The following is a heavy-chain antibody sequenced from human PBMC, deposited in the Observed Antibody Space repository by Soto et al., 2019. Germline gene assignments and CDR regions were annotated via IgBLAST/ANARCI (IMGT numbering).Heavy chain of an antibody. D-gene: IGHD3-3*01. CDR2: IYPSDSDT. Sequence: GESLKISCKGSGYNFAGYWIAWVRQMPGKGLELMGIIYPSDSDTRYRPSFQGQVTISADNSNSSAYLQWSSLRASDTAMYYCARGGVSTRSFDYWGQGTPVTVSS. J-gene: IGHJ4*02. CDR1: GYNFAGYW. V-gene: IGHV5-51*01. CDR3: ARGGVSTRSFDY.